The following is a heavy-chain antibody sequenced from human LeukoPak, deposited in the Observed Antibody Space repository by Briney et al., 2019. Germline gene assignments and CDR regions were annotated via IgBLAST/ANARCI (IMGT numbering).Heavy chain of an antibody. D-gene: IGHD1-1*01. CDR1: GFTFSSYA. CDR3: ARDPVSIALQINSDY. Sequence: GRSLRLSCAASGFTFSSYAMHWVRQAPGKGLEWVAVISNDGSNKYYADSVKGRFTISRDNSKNMLYLQMNSLRPEDTALYYCARDPVSIALQINSDYWGQGTLVTVSS. CDR2: ISNDGSNK. J-gene: IGHJ4*02. V-gene: IGHV3-30-3*01.